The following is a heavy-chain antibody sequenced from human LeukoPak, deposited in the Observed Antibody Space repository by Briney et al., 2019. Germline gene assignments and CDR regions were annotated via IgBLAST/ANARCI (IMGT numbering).Heavy chain of an antibody. CDR3: AKDRFITMVRGVPDY. CDR2: ISYDGSNK. J-gene: IGHJ4*02. V-gene: IGHV3-30*18. CDR1: GFTFSSYA. Sequence: GGSLRLSCAASGFTFSSYAMSWVRQAPGKGLEWVAVISYDGSNKYYADSVKGRFTISRDNSKNTLYLQMNSLRAEDTAVYYCAKDRFITMVRGVPDYWGQGTLVTVSS. D-gene: IGHD3-10*01.